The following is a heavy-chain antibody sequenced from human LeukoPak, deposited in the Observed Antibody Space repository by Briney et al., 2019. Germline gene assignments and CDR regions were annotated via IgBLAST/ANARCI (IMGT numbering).Heavy chain of an antibody. V-gene: IGHV3-15*01. CDR1: GLTFSDAW. CDR3: TWMATIFTGDY. J-gene: IGHJ4*02. CDR2: IRNDRIT. Sequence: GGSLRLSCVLSGLTFSDAWMSWVRQAPGKGLEWVGRIRNDRITDYAAPVQGRFSISRDNSKNTFYLQMNSLRTEDTGMYLCTWMATIFTGDYWGQGTLVTVSS. D-gene: IGHD5-12*01.